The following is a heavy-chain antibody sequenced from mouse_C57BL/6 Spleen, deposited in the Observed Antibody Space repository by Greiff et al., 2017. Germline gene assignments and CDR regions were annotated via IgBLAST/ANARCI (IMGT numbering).Heavy chain of an antibody. CDR2: INPNNGGT. V-gene: IGHV1-18*01. D-gene: IGHD1-1*01. Sequence: EVQLQQSGPELVKPGASVKIPCKASGYTFTDYNMDWVKQSHGKSLEWIGDINPNNGGTIYNQKFKGKATLTVDKSSSTAYMELRSLTSEDTAVYYGARAYNYGSSYWYFDVWGTGTTVTVSS. CDR3: ARAYNYGSSYWYFDV. J-gene: IGHJ1*03. CDR1: GYTFTDYN.